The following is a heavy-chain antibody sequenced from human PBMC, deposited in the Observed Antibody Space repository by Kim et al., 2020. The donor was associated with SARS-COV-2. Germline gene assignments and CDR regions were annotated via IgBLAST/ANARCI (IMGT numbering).Heavy chain of an antibody. V-gene: IGHV3-23*01. Sequence: SVKGRFTISRDNSKNTLYLQMNSLRAEDTAVYYCAKDYYYDSSGYSRFDPWGQGTLVTVSS. CDR3: AKDYYYDSSGYSRFDP. J-gene: IGHJ5*02. D-gene: IGHD3-22*01.